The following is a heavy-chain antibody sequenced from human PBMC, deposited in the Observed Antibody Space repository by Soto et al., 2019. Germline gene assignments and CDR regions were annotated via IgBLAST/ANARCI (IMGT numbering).Heavy chain of an antibody. J-gene: IGHJ6*03. D-gene: IGHD3-10*01. Sequence: QVQLQQWGAGLLKPSETLSLTCAVYGGSFSGYQWSWIRQTPGKGLEWIGEINDSGNINYNPSLRRRVTILVDTAKKQISLKLSPVTASDTAVYFSARGLILWFGELSRRAGYYAYMDVWGKGTTVTVSS. CDR3: ARGLILWFGELSRRAGYYAYMDV. CDR2: INDSGNI. V-gene: IGHV4-34*01. CDR1: GGSFSGYQ.